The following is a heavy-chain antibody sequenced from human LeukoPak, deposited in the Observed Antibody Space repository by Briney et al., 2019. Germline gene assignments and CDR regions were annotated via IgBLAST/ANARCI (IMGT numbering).Heavy chain of an antibody. CDR2: MNPNSGNT. CDR1: GYTFTSYD. CDR3: ARGYYDSSGYYGFDY. V-gene: IGHV1-8*01. Sequence: ASVKVSCKASGYTFTSYDINWVRQATGQGLEWMGWMNPNSGNTGYAQRFQGRVTMTRNTSISTAYMELSSLRSEDTAVYYCARGYYDSSGYYGFDYWGQGTLVTVSS. J-gene: IGHJ4*02. D-gene: IGHD3-22*01.